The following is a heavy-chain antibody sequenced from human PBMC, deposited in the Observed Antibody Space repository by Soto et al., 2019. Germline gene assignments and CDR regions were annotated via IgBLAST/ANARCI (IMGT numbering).Heavy chain of an antibody. Sequence: VGSLSLSCEASGFVFSTYSMNWVRQAPGKGLEWISYISSTSGTIYYADSVKGRLTIFRDNAKNSLFLQMNGLRDDDTTVYYCANQKIRFSVAGTLYGLCVSGHGTTVTVAS. CDR2: ISSTSGTI. J-gene: IGHJ6*02. V-gene: IGHV3-48*02. CDR1: GFVFSTYS. D-gene: IGHD6-19*01. CDR3: ANQKIRFSVAGTLYGLCV.